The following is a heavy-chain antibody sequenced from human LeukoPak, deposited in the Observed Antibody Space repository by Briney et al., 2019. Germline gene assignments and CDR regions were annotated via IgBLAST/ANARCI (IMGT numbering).Heavy chain of an antibody. V-gene: IGHV4-39*01. CDR2: IYYSGST. J-gene: IGHJ4*02. CDR3: ARASSYTGHLGW. D-gene: IGHD5-12*01. CDR1: GGSISSSSYY. Sequence: SETLSLTCTVSGGSISSSSYYWGWIRQPPGKGLEWIGSIYYSGSTYYNPSLKSRVTISVDTSKNQFSLNLSSVTAADTAVYYCARASSYTGHLGWWGQGTLVTVSS.